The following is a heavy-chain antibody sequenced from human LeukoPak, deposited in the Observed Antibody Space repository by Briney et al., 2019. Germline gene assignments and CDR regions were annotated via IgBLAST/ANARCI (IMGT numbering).Heavy chain of an antibody. CDR3: RGFGVMGASRDY. V-gene: IGHV4-59*01. J-gene: IGHJ4*02. D-gene: IGHD3-10*01. CDR1: GGSISDYY. CDR2: IYYSGST. Sequence: SETLSLTCTVSGGSISDYYWSWIRQPPGKGLEWVGCIYYSGSTNYNPSLKSRVTISVDTSENQFSLKLSSVTAADTAVYYCRGFGVMGASRDYWGQGTLVTVSS.